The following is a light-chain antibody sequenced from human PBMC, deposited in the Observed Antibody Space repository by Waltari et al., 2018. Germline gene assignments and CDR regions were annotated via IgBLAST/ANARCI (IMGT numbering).Light chain of an antibody. V-gene: IGKV3-15*01. Sequence: EIVMTQSPAALSVSPGERAPLSCRASPRVCINLAWYQQKPGQAPRLLISTASTSATGIPARFSGSGSGTEFTLTINSLQSEDSAIYYCHQYNNWPPGGTFGQGTKVELK. CDR3: HQYNNWPPGGT. CDR1: PRVCIN. J-gene: IGKJ1*01. CDR2: TAS.